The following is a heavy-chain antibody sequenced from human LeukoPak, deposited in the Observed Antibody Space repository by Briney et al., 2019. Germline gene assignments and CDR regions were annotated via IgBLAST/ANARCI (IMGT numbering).Heavy chain of an antibody. D-gene: IGHD6-19*01. CDR1: GFTFSSYS. CDR2: ISSSSSTI. CDR3: ARGPKKAGAGRVDY. Sequence: PGGSLRLSCAASGFTFSSYSMNWVRQAPGKGLEWVSYISSSSSTIYYADSVKGRFTISRDDAKNSLYLQMNSLRAEDTAVYYCARGPKKAGAGRVDYWGQEPLVTVSS. V-gene: IGHV3-48*04. J-gene: IGHJ4*02.